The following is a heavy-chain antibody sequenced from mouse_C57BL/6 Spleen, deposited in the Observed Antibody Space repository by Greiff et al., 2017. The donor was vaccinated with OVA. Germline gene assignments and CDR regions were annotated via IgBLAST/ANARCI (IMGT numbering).Heavy chain of an antibody. D-gene: IGHD1-1*01. Sequence: EVQLQQSGAELVRPGASVKLSCTASGFNIKDDYMHWVKQRPEQGLEWIGWIDPENGDTEYASKFQGKATITADTSSNTAYLQLSSLTSEDTAVYYCTTLGTTVVAPYYCDYWGQGTTLTVSS. CDR1: GFNIKDDY. CDR3: TTLGTTVVAPYYCDY. J-gene: IGHJ2*01. V-gene: IGHV14-4*01. CDR2: IDPENGDT.